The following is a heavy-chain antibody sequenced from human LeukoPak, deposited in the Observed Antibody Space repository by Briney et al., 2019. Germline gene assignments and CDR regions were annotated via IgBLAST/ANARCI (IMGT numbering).Heavy chain of an antibody. J-gene: IGHJ4*01. D-gene: IGHD3-22*01. Sequence: SETLSLTCTVSGGSISIYYCSWVRQPPGKGLGWIGQIFSSGSTNYNPSLKSRVTISVDTSKHQFSLKVSSVTAADTAVYYCARNYDSSCHPAFGYW. V-gene: IGHV4-59*01. CDR1: GGSISIYY. CDR3: ARNYDSSCHPAFGY. CDR2: IFSSGST.